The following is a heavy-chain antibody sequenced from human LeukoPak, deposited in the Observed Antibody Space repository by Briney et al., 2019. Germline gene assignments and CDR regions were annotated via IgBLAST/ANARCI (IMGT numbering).Heavy chain of an antibody. CDR3: ATYNWNYDYYYMDV. J-gene: IGHJ6*03. V-gene: IGHV3-21*01. D-gene: IGHD1-20*01. Sequence: GGSLRLSCAASGFTFSSYAMNWVRQAPGKGLEWVSSISGSSTYIYYADSLKGRFTISRDNAKNSLYLQMNSLRAEDTAVYYCATYNWNYDYYYMDVWGKGTTVTVSS. CDR2: ISGSSTYI. CDR1: GFTFSSYA.